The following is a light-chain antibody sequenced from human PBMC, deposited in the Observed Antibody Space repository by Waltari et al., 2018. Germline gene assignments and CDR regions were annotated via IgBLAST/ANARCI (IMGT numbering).Light chain of an antibody. CDR3: TSYTTSTTWV. CDR1: SSDVGRYKY. V-gene: IGLV2-14*01. Sequence: QSALTQPASVSGSPGQSITISSTGTSSDVGRYKYVSWYQHHPGKAPKLLLHEVTNRPAGVSSRFSGSKSGNTASLTISGLQAEDEADYYCTSYTTSTTWVFGGGTKVTVL. CDR2: EVT. J-gene: IGLJ3*02.